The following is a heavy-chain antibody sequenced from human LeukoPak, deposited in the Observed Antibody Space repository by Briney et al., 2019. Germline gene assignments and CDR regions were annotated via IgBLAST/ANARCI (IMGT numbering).Heavy chain of an antibody. CDR2: ISSNGGST. CDR1: GFTFSSYA. V-gene: IGHV3-64D*06. J-gene: IGHJ4*02. D-gene: IGHD3-10*01. Sequence: GGSLRLSCSASGFTFSSYAMHWVRQAPGKGLEYVSAISSNGGSTYYADSVKGRFTISRDNSKNTLYLQMSSLRAEDTAVYYCVKEYGSGSYYRKYFEYWGQGTLVTVSS. CDR3: VKEYGSGSYYRKYFEY.